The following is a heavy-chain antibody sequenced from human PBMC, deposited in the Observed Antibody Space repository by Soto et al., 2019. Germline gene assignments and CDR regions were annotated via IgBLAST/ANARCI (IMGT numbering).Heavy chain of an antibody. J-gene: IGHJ4*02. CDR3: ARDGMTTVTKRDY. CDR2: ISSNGGST. CDR1: GFTFSSYA. Sequence: PGGSLRLSCAASGFTFSSYAMHWVRQAPGKGLEYVSVISSNGGSTYYANSVKGRFTISRDNSKNTLYLQMNSLRAEDTAVYYCARDGMTTVTKRDYWGQGTLVTVSS. V-gene: IGHV3-64*01. D-gene: IGHD4-17*01.